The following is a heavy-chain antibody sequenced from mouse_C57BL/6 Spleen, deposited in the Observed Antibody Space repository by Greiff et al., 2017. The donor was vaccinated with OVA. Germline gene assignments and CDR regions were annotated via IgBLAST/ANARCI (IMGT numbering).Heavy chain of an antibody. J-gene: IGHJ3*01. Sequence: VQLQQSGPELVKPGASVKISCKASVYSLTDYNMNWVKQSNGKSLEWIGVINPNYGTTSYNQKFKGKATLTVDQSSSTAYMQLNSLTSEDSAVYYCARFYGYDDGFPGFAYWGQGTLVTVSA. D-gene: IGHD2-2*01. CDR1: VYSLTDYN. CDR3: ARFYGYDDGFPGFAY. CDR2: INPNYGTT. V-gene: IGHV1-39*01.